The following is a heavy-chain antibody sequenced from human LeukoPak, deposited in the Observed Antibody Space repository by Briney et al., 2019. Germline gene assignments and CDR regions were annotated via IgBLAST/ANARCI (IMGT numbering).Heavy chain of an antibody. V-gene: IGHV3-23*01. J-gene: IGHJ1*01. CDR2: ISGSGGST. CDR3: AKESGYCSGGSCYDVIGYFQH. D-gene: IGHD2-15*01. CDR1: GFTFSSYA. Sequence: PGGSLRLSCAASGFTFSSYAMSWVRQAPGKGLEWVSAISGSGGSTYYADSVKGRFTISRDNSKNTLYLQMNSLRAEDTAVYHCAKESGYCSGGSCYDVIGYFQHWGQGTLVTVSS.